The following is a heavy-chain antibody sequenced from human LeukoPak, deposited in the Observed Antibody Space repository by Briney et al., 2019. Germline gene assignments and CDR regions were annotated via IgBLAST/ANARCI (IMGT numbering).Heavy chain of an antibody. D-gene: IGHD3-22*01. Sequence: PSETLSLTCTVSGGSISSYYWSWIRQPPGKGLEWIGYIYYNGGTNYNPSLKSRVTISVDTSKNQFSLKLSSVTAADTAVYYCARGYTSGYPWYFDLWGRGTLVTVSS. CDR1: GGSISSYY. V-gene: IGHV4-59*01. J-gene: IGHJ2*01. CDR3: ARGYTSGYPWYFDL. CDR2: IYYNGGT.